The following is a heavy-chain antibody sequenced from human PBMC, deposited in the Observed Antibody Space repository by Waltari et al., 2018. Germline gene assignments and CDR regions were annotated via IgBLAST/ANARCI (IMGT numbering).Heavy chain of an antibody. CDR3: ARDLPYYDFLSGVGGGYFDP. D-gene: IGHD3-3*01. CDR2: INEGNGNT. Sequence: QVQLVQSGAEVKTPGASVKVYCRASGYTFTTSAIHWVHQAPGQSLEWMGRINEGNGNTIYSQKFQGRITITRDTSSGTAYMELTSLRSEDTAVYYCARDLPYYDFLSGVGGGYFDPWGQGTLVTVSS. V-gene: IGHV1-3*01. J-gene: IGHJ5*02. CDR1: GYTFTTSA.